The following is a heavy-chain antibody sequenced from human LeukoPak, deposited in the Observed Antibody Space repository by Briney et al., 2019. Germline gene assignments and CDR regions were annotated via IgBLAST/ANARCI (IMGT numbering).Heavy chain of an antibody. D-gene: IGHD3-16*01. CDR1: GYTFTHYG. Sequence: ASVKVSCKASGYTFTHYGINWVRQAPGQGLEWMAWINTKTGNPTYAQGFTGRFVFSLDTSVSTAYLQISSLKAEDTAVYYCARMPGGTKTNDDYWGQGTLVTVSS. CDR3: ARMPGGTKTNDDY. J-gene: IGHJ4*02. CDR2: INTKTGNP. V-gene: IGHV7-4-1*02.